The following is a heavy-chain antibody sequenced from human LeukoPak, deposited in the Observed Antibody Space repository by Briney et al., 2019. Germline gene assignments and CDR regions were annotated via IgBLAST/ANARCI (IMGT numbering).Heavy chain of an antibody. J-gene: IGHJ4*02. Sequence: PSETLSLICAVYGGSFSGNYWSWIRQSPAKGLERIGEISHTGSTNYNPSLKSRVIMSVDTSKSQFSLNLRSVTAADTAVYYCAKTIINGKHLYWGQGTLVTVSS. V-gene: IGHV4-34*01. D-gene: IGHD1-26*01. CDR3: AKTIINGKHLY. CDR1: GGSFSGNY. CDR2: ISHTGST.